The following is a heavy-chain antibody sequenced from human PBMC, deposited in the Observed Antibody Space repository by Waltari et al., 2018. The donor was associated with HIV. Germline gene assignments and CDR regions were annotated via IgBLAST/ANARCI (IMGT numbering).Heavy chain of an antibody. CDR2: IYYSGST. J-gene: IGHJ4*02. CDR3: AREPYSGSYFPYFDY. Sequence: QVQLQESGPGLVKPSETLSLTCTVSGGPLSSYYWSWIRQPPGKGLEWIGYIYYSGSTNYNPSLKSRVTISVDTSKNQFSLKLSSVTAADTAVYYCAREPYSGSYFPYFDYWGQGTLVTVSS. CDR1: GGPLSSYY. D-gene: IGHD1-26*01. V-gene: IGHV4-59*01.